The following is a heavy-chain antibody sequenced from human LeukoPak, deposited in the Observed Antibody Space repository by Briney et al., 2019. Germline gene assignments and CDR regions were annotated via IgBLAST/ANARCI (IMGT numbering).Heavy chain of an antibody. J-gene: IGHJ5*02. Sequence: AGGSLRLSCAASGFTFSDYYMSWIRQAPGKGLEWVSYISSSGSTIYYADSVKGRFTISRDNAKNSLYLQMNSLRAEDTAVYYCASSYHTYGDPPWFDPWGQGTLVTVSS. CDR3: ASSYHTYGDPPWFDP. CDR2: ISSSGSTI. V-gene: IGHV3-11*01. CDR1: GFTFSDYY. D-gene: IGHD4-17*01.